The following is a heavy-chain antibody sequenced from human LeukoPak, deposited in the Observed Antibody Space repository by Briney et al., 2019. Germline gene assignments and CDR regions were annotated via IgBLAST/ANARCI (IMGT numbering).Heavy chain of an antibody. CDR2: IDTTGHNV. J-gene: IGHJ6*02. CDR1: EIIFSDDY. CDR3: ALSSINSGYYYGVDV. V-gene: IGHV3-11*01. D-gene: IGHD2-2*01. Sequence: GWSFTLYCTAPEIIFSDDYMTCIRQAPRKELNWISYIDTTGHNVFYAGSVKGRFTMSRDNAKNSLYLQMNSLRAEDSGVYYCALSSINSGYYYGVDVWGQGTTVTVSS.